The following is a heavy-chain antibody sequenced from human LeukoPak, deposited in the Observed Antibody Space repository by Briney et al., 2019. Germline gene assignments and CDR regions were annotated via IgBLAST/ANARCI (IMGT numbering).Heavy chain of an antibody. D-gene: IGHD1-26*01. CDR1: GFTFSSYY. CDR2: IYSGDST. CDR3: ARVYYSGSSYVGFDY. Sequence: GGSLRLSCAASGFTFSSYYMSWVRQAPGKGLEWVAVIYSGDSTYYSDSVKGRFTISRDNTKNTLYLQMNSLRAEDTAVYYCARVYYSGSSYVGFDYWGQGTLVTVSS. J-gene: IGHJ4*02. V-gene: IGHV3-53*01.